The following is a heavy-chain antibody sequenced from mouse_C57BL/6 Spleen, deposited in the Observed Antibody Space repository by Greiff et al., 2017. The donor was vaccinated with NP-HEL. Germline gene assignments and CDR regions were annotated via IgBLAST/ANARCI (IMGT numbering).Heavy chain of an antibody. CDR2: IYPGSGST. Sequence: QVQLQQPGAELVKPGASVKMSCKASGYTFTSYWITWVKQRPGQGLEWIGDIYPGSGSTNYNEKFKSKATLTVDTSSSTAYMQLSSLTAEDSAVDDGARVITKVVEHFGDYWGQGTTRTGSS. D-gene: IGHD1-1*01. CDR3: ARVITKVVEHFGDY. CDR1: GYTFTSYW. V-gene: IGHV1-55*01. J-gene: IGHJ2*01.